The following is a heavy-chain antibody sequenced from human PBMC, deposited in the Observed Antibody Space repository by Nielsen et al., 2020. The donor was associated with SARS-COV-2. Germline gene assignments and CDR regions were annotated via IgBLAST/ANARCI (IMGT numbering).Heavy chain of an antibody. D-gene: IGHD6-13*01. CDR3: ARDGGSGAAARSYYYYMDV. J-gene: IGHJ6*03. CDR1: GFTFSSYA. CDR2: ISNNGGST. Sequence: GGSLRLSCAASGFTFSSYAMHWVRQAPGKGLEYVSAISNNGGSTYYANSVKGRFTISRDNSKNTLYLQMGSLRAEDMAVYYCARDGGSGAAARSYYYYMDVWGKGTTVTVSS. V-gene: IGHV3-64*01.